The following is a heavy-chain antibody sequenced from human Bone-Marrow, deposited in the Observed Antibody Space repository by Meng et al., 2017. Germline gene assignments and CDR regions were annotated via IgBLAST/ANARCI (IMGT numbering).Heavy chain of an antibody. J-gene: IGHJ3*02. CDR2: IKEDGSEK. V-gene: IGHV3-7*01. Sequence: GGSLRLSCAASRFTFSRYWMSWVRQAPGKGLKWVANIKEDGSEKNYGDSVKGRFTISRDNAKNSLFLQMNSLRAEDTAVYYCAREIIGAASAFDIWGQGTLVTVSS. D-gene: IGHD2/OR15-2a*01. CDR1: RFTFSRYW. CDR3: AREIIGAASAFDI.